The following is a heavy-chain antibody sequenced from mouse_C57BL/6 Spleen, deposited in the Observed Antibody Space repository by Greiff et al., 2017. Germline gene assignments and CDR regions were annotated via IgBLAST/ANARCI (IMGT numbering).Heavy chain of an antibody. J-gene: IGHJ4*01. CDR2: ISSGSSTI. CDR3: ARPVTTVVAKGNYAMDY. CDR1: GFTFSDYG. V-gene: IGHV5-17*01. Sequence: EVMLVESGGGLVKPGGSLKLSCAASGFTFSDYGMHWVRQAPEKGLEWVAYISSGSSTIYYADTVKGRFTISRDNAKNTLFLQMTSLRSEDTAMYYCARPVTTVVAKGNYAMDYWGQGTSVTVSS. D-gene: IGHD1-1*01.